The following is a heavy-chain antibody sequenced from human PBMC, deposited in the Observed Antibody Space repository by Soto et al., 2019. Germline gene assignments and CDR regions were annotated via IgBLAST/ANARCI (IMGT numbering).Heavy chain of an antibody. J-gene: IGHJ2*01. CDR2: ISYDGSNK. V-gene: IGHV3-30-3*01. CDR3: ARPLWRDDYNWGYFDL. D-gene: IGHD4-4*01. Sequence: QVQLVESGGGVVQPGRSLRLSCAASGFTFSSYAMHWVRQAPGKGLEWVAVISYDGSNKYYAESVKGRFTISRDNSKNTLYLQMNILRAEDTAVYYCARPLWRDDYNWGYFDLWGRGTLVTVSS. CDR1: GFTFSSYA.